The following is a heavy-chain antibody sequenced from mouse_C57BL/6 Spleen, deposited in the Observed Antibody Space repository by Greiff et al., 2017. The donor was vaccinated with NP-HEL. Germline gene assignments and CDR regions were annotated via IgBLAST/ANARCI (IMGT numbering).Heavy chain of an antibody. V-gene: IGHV5-17*01. J-gene: IGHJ3*01. CDR2: ISSGSSTI. CDR1: GFTFSDYG. CDR3: ARHDGYYVAWFAY. Sequence: EVMLVESGGGLVKPGGSLKLSCAASGFTFSDYGMHWVRQAPEKGLEWVAYISSGSSTIYYADTVKGRFTISRDNAKNTLFLQMTSLRSEDTAMYYCARHDGYYVAWFAYWGQGTLVTVSA. D-gene: IGHD2-3*01.